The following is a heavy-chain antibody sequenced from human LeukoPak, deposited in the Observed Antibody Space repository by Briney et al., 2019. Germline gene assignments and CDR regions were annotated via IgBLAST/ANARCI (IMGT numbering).Heavy chain of an antibody. J-gene: IGHJ4*02. Sequence: PSETLSLTCTVSGGSISSYYWSWIRQPPGKGLEWIGYIYYSGSTNYNPSLKSRVTISVDTSKNQFSLKLSSVTAADTAMYYCARLIDGDYANTPFDSWGQGTRVTVSS. V-gene: IGHV4-59*08. D-gene: IGHD4-17*01. CDR1: GGSISSYY. CDR3: ARLIDGDYANTPFDS. CDR2: IYYSGST.